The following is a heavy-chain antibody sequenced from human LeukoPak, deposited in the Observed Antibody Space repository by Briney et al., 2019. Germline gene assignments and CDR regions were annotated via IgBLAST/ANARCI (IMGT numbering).Heavy chain of an antibody. D-gene: IGHD6-13*01. CDR2: INHSGST. Sequence: PSETLSLTCAVYGGSFSGYYWSWIRQPPGKGLEWIGEINHSGSTNYNPSLESRVTISVDTSKNQFSLKLSSVTAADTAVYYCARELAAAGRIDYWGQGTLVTVSS. CDR3: ARELAAAGRIDY. V-gene: IGHV4-34*01. J-gene: IGHJ4*02. CDR1: GGSFSGYY.